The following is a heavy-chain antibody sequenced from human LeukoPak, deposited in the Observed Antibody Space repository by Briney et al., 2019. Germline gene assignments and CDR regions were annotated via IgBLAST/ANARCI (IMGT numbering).Heavy chain of an antibody. D-gene: IGHD6-13*01. CDR2: INPNSGGT. CDR3: AREPSIAAAAHDAFDI. CDR1: GYTFTGYY. Sequence: ASVKVSCKASGYTFTGYYMHWVRQAPGQGLEWMGWINPNSGGTNYAQKFQGRVTMTRDTSISTAYMELSRLRSDDTAVYYCAREPSIAAAAHDAFDIWGQETMVTASS. V-gene: IGHV1-2*02. J-gene: IGHJ3*02.